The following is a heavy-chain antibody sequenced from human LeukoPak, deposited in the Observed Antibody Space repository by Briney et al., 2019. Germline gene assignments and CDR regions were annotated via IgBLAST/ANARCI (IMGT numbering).Heavy chain of an antibody. D-gene: IGHD3-22*01. J-gene: IGHJ3*02. Sequence: GRSLRLSCTASGFTIGDYAMSWVRQAPGRGVEWGGFIRSKAYGGTTEYAASVKGRFTISRDDSKSIAYLQMNSLKTEDTAVYSCTRAIKRQSTMIVVVIGEEDAFDIWGQGTMVTVSS. CDR1: GFTIGDYA. CDR2: IRSKAYGGTT. CDR3: TRAIKRQSTMIVVVIGEEDAFDI. V-gene: IGHV3-49*04.